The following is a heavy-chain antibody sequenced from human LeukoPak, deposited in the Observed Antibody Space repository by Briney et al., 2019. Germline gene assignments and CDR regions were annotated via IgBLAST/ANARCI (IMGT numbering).Heavy chain of an antibody. CDR2: INHSGST. CDR3: ASRTSGYDLGYYFDY. Sequence: PSETLSLTCAVYGGSFSGCYWSWIRQPPGKGLEWIGEINHSGSTNYKPSLKSRVTISVGTSKNQFSLKLSSVTAADTAVYYCASRTSGYDLGYYFDYWGQGTLVTVSS. V-gene: IGHV4-34*01. J-gene: IGHJ4*02. CDR1: GGSFSGCY. D-gene: IGHD5-12*01.